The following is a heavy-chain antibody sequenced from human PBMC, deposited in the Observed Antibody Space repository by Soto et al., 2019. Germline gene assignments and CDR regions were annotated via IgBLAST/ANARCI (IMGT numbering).Heavy chain of an antibody. Sequence: SVKVSCKASGYTFTNYYIHWVRQAPGQGLEWMGGIIPICGTANYAQKFQGRVTITTDKSTSTAYMELSSLRSEDTAVYYCARGRTTVTTFDYWGQGTLVTVSS. V-gene: IGHV1-69*05. CDR1: GYTFTNYY. CDR3: ARGRTTVTTFDY. J-gene: IGHJ4*02. D-gene: IGHD4-17*01. CDR2: IIPICGTA.